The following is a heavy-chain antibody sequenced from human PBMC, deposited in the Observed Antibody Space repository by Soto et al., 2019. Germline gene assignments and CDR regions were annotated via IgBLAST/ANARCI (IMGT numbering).Heavy chain of an antibody. CDR1: GGSISKFY. CDR3: VRDGSKSLRDWFDP. Sequence: ASETLSLTCHVSGGSISKFYWAWIRKTAGNGLEWMGRVYATGTTDYNPSLRSRVAMSVDISKKTFSLRLRSVTGADSGVYYCVRDGSKSLRDWFDPWGQGILVTVSS. V-gene: IGHV4-4*07. CDR2: VYATGTT. J-gene: IGHJ5*02.